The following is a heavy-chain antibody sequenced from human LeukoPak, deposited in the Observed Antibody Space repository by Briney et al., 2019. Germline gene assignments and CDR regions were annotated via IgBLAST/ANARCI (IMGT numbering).Heavy chain of an antibody. Sequence: GGPLKLSCEGSEFTFGDNGRSWFPQPPGKGPEGVAGISWNSDSTGYPDSVKGRFTISRDNAKNSLYLQMNSLRVEDTALYYCARDRRGITGTEWFDPWGQGTLVTVSS. CDR3: ARDRRGITGTEWFDP. D-gene: IGHD1-20*01. J-gene: IGHJ5*02. CDR2: ISWNSDST. CDR1: EFTFGDNG. V-gene: IGHV3-20*04.